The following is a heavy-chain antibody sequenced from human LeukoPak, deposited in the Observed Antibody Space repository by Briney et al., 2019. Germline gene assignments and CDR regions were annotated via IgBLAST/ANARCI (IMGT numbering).Heavy chain of an antibody. V-gene: IGHV3-33*01. J-gene: IGHJ1*01. D-gene: IGHD6-13*01. CDR2: IWYDGSNK. CDR3: ARDSSSWYVSEH. CDR1: GFTFSSYG. Sequence: GRSLRLSCAASGFTFSSYGMHWVRQAPGKGLEWLAVIWYDGSNKYYADSTKGRFTISRDNSKNTLYLQMNSLRAEDTAVYYCARDSSSWYVSEHWGQGTLVTVSS.